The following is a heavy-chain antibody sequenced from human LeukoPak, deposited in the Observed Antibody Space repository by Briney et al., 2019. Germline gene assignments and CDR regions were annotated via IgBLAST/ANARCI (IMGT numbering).Heavy chain of an antibody. Sequence: SDTLSLTCAVSGYSFSSSNWWGWIRQPPGKGLEWIGYIYYSGSTNYNPSLKSRVTMSVDTSKNQFSLRLSSVTAADTAMYYCAKSSWSLFDPWGQGTLVTVSS. V-gene: IGHV4-28*01. D-gene: IGHD3-10*01. CDR2: IYYSGST. CDR1: GYSFSSSNW. J-gene: IGHJ5*02. CDR3: AKSSWSLFDP.